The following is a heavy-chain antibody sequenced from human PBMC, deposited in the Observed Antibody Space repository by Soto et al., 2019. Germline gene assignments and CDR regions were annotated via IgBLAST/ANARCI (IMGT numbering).Heavy chain of an antibody. CDR3: ARDPTKKYGHDAFDI. CDR2: ISYDGSNK. D-gene: IGHD2-8*01. V-gene: IGHV3-30-3*01. CDR1: GFTFSSHA. J-gene: IGHJ3*02. Sequence: QVQLVESGGGVVQPGRSLRLSCAASGFTFSSHAMHWVRQAPGKGLEWVAIISYDGSNKYYADSVKGRFTISRDHSKNTLYLEMNSLRAEDTAVYYCARDPTKKYGHDAFDIWGQGTMVTVSS.